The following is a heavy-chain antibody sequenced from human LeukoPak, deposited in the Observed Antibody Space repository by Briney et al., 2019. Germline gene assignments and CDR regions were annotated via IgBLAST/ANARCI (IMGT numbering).Heavy chain of an antibody. CDR2: IYYSGTT. Sequence: PSETLSLTCTVSGGSITTTSYFWAWIRQPPGGGLEWIASIYYSGTTYYNSSLKSRVTISVDTSKNQLSLKLSSVTAADTAVYYCARYRSAYYYGSGSFHYMDVWGKGTTVTVSS. CDR3: ARYRSAYYYGSGSFHYMDV. CDR1: GGSITTTSYF. D-gene: IGHD3-10*01. V-gene: IGHV4-39*07. J-gene: IGHJ6*03.